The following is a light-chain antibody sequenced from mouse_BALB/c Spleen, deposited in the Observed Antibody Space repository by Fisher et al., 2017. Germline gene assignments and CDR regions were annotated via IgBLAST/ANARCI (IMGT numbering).Light chain of an antibody. J-gene: IGKJ4*01. CDR3: QQWSSYPFT. Sequence: DIVITQSPAIMSASLGERVTMTCRASSSVSSSYLHWYQQKSGASPKLWIYSTSNLASGVPARFSGSGSGTSYSLTISSMEAEDAATYYCQQWSSYPFTFGSGTKLEIK. CDR2: STS. CDR1: SSVSSSY. V-gene: IGKV4-57-1*01.